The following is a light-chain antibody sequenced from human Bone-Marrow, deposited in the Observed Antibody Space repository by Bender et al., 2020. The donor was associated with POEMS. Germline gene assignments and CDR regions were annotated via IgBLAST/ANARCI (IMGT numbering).Light chain of an antibody. V-gene: IGLV2-14*03. CDR2: DVN. J-gene: IGLJ3*02. Sequence: QSALTQPASVSKSPGQSITISCLGTRSDIGAHDFVSWYQHRPGKAPKLIIYDVNNRPSGISNRFSGSKSVHTASLTISGLQAEDEGDYYCSSHTTRSSWVFGGGTTLTVL. CDR1: RSDIGAHDF. CDR3: SSHTTRSSWV.